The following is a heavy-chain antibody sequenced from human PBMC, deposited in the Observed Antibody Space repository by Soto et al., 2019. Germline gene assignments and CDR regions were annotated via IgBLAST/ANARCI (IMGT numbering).Heavy chain of an antibody. CDR1: GFSLNNFA. D-gene: IGHD2-2*01. CDR2: ITSSGDKT. V-gene: IGHV3-23*01. Sequence: EVQLLESGGDLVQPGGSLRISCAASGFSLNNFAMAWVRQAPGKGLEWVSTITSSGDKTSYADSVKGRFIISRDNSKNMLYLQMNSLRVEDTALYYCARDCASTSCSVWRDWGQGTLVTVSS. J-gene: IGHJ4*02. CDR3: ARDCASTSCSVWRD.